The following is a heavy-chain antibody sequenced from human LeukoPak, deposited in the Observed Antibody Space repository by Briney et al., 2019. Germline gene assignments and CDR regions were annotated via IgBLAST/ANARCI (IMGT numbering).Heavy chain of an antibody. Sequence: GGSLRLSCAASGFTFSNDWMSLVRQAPGKGLEWVANIKQDGSEKYYVDSVKGRFTISRDDAKNSLYLQMNSLRAEDTAGYYWSRVKRGYCDYWGQGTLVTVSS. CDR1: GFTFSNDW. CDR3: SRVKRGYCDY. V-gene: IGHV3-7*05. CDR2: IKQDGSEK. J-gene: IGHJ4*02.